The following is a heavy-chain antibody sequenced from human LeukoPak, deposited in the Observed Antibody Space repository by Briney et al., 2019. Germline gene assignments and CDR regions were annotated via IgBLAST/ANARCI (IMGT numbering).Heavy chain of an antibody. CDR3: ARHMVITPFDS. CDR2: ISASGNII. J-gene: IGHJ4*02. D-gene: IGHD4/OR15-4a*01. CDR1: GFPFREYY. V-gene: IGHV3-11*01. Sequence: GGSLRLSCVASGFPFREYYFSWVRQAPGQGLEWLSFISASGNIIHYEDSVKGRFTISRDDAKNSVFLQMDSLRTEDTALYYCARHMVITPFDSWGQGTLVTVSS.